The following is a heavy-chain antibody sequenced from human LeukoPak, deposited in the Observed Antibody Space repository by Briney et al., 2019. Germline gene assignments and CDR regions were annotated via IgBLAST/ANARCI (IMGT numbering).Heavy chain of an antibody. CDR2: IIPIFGTA. D-gene: IGHD3-10*01. V-gene: IGHV1-69*06. Sequence: SVKVSCKASGYTFSDYYMHWVRQAPGQGLEWMGGIIPIFGTANYAQKFQDRVTITADKSTSTAYMELSSLRSEDTAVYYCARRQHLWTLDYWGQGTLVTVSS. CDR3: ARRQHLWTLDY. CDR1: GYTFSDYY. J-gene: IGHJ4*02.